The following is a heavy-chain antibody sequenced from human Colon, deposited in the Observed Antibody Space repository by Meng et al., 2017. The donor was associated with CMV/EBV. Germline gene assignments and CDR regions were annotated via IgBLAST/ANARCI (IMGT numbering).Heavy chain of an antibody. Sequence: QVAWVQSGGEVKKPGASVKFACKASGNTFTGYFMYSVRQPPRQGLEWLGVINPITGGTNYAQKFQGRVTMTRDTSMNTAYMELSRLRSDDTAVYYCASLSGGDFDYWGQGTLVTVSS. J-gene: IGHJ4*02. CDR3: ASLSGGDFDY. CDR2: INPITGGT. CDR1: GNTFTGYF. D-gene: IGHD1-26*01. V-gene: IGHV1-2*02.